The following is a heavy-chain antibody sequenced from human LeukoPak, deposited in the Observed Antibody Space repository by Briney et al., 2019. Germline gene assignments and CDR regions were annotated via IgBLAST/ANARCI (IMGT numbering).Heavy chain of an antibody. V-gene: IGHV3-73*01. J-gene: IGHJ3*02. Sequence: GGSLKLSCAASGFTFSGSAMHWVRQASGRGLEWVGRIRSKVNNDATAYAASVKGRFTISRDDLKDTAYLQMNSLKTEDTAVYYCTRSLSWSDAFDIWGQGTMVTVSS. CDR1: GFTFSGSA. D-gene: IGHD2-8*02. CDR2: IRSKVNNDAT. CDR3: TRSLSWSDAFDI.